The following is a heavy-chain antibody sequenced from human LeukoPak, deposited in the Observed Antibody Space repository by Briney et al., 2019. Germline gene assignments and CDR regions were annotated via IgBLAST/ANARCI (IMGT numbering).Heavy chain of an antibody. J-gene: IGHJ6*02. CDR1: GGSISSYY. V-gene: IGHV4-59*08. D-gene: IGHD6-6*01. Sequence: PSETLSLTCTVSGGSISSYYWSWVRQPPGKGLEWIGYICYSGSTNYNPSLKSRVTISVDTSKNQFPLKLSSVTAADTAVYYCARHISSSPYYYYGMDVWGQGTTVTVSS. CDR2: ICYSGST. CDR3: ARHISSSPYYYYGMDV.